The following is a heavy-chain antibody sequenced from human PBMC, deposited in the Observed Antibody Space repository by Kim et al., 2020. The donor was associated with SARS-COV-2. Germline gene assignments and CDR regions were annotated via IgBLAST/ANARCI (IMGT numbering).Heavy chain of an antibody. Sequence: SETLSLTCTVSGGSISSYYLSWIRQPPGKGLEWIGYIYYSGRTNYNPSLKSRVTMSVDTSKNQFSLKLSAVTAADTAVYYCASGPPDRAAGPQHWGQGTL. V-gene: IGHV4-59*13. CDR3: ASGPPDRAAGPQH. D-gene: IGHD6-25*01. CDR1: GGSISSYY. J-gene: IGHJ4*02. CDR2: IYYSGRT.